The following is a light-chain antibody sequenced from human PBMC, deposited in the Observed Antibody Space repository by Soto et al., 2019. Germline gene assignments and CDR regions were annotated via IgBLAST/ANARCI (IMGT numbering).Light chain of an antibody. V-gene: IGKV3-20*01. CDR3: QQYGDSPLT. CDR2: GAS. CDR1: QSVSSY. Sequence: EIVLTQSPATLSLSPGERATLSCRASQSVSSYLAWYQQKPGQAPRLLIYGASTRAAGIPDRFSGSGSGTDFTLTISRLEPEDFAVYYCQQYGDSPLTFGQGTKVDIK. J-gene: IGKJ1*01.